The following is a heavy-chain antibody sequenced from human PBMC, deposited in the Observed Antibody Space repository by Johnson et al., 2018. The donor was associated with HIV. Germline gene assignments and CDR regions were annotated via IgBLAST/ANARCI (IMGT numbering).Heavy chain of an antibody. Sequence: QVQLVESGGGVVQPGRSLRLSCAASGFTFSSYGMHWVRQAPGKWLEWVAVIWYDRSNKYYADSVKGRFSVSRDKSKNTLYLQMNSLRGDDTAVYYCARPGIVVLPAGAFDIWGPGTMVTVSS. CDR3: ARPGIVVLPAGAFDI. V-gene: IGHV3-33*01. CDR1: GFTFSSYG. J-gene: IGHJ3*02. CDR2: IWYDRSNK. D-gene: IGHD2-2*01.